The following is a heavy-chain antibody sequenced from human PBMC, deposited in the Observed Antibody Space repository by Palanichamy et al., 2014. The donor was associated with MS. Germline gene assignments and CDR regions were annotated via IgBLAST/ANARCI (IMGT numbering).Heavy chain of an antibody. CDR1: GGTFSSYA. CDR3: ARDVLTIFGVVITPYYYYGMDV. V-gene: IGHV1-69*06. CDR2: IIPIFGTA. D-gene: IGHD3-3*01. Sequence: QVRLVQSGAEVKKPGSSVKVSCKASGGTFSSYAISWVRQAPGQGLEWMGGIIPIFGTANYAQKFQGRVTITADKSTSTAYMELSSLRSEDTAVYYCARDVLTIFGVVITPYYYYGMDVWGQGTTVTVSS. J-gene: IGHJ6*02.